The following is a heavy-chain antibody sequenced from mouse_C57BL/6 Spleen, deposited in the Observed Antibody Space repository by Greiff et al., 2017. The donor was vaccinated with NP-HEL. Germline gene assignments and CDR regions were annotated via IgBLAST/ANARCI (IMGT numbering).Heavy chain of an antibody. CDR3: AKGDYYYGSWAWFAY. J-gene: IGHJ3*01. Sequence: QVQLQQPGAELVRPGSSVKLSCKASGYTFTSYWMHWVKQRPIQGLEWIGNIDPSDSETHYNQKFKDKATLTVDKSSSTAYMQLSSLTSEDSAVYYCAKGDYYYGSWAWFAYWGQGTLVTVSA. CDR2: IDPSDSET. V-gene: IGHV1-52*01. CDR1: GYTFTSYW. D-gene: IGHD1-1*01.